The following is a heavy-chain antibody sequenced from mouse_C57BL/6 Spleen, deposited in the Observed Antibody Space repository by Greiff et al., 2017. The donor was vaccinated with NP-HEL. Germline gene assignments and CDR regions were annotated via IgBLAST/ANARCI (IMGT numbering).Heavy chain of an antibody. CDR3: ARGGGFITTVVSNFDY. Sequence: VQLQQSGTELVKPGASVKLSCKASGYTFTSYWMHWVKQRPGQGLEWIGNINPSNGGTNYNEKFKSKATLTVDKSSSTAYMQLSSLTSEDSAVYYCARGGGFITTVVSNFDYWGQGTTLTVSS. D-gene: IGHD1-1*01. CDR1: GYTFTSYW. V-gene: IGHV1-53*01. CDR2: INPSNGGT. J-gene: IGHJ2*01.